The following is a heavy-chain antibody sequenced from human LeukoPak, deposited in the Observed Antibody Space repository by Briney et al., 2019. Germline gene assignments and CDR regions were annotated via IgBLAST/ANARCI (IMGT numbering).Heavy chain of an antibody. CDR2: ISYDGSNK. Sequence: GGSLRLSCAASGFTFSSYAMPWVRQAPGKGLEWVAVISYDGSNKYYADSVKGRFTISRDNSKNTLYLQMNSLRAEDTAVYYCARDSEYQLLRVRLDYWGQGTLVTVSS. D-gene: IGHD2-2*01. CDR3: ARDSEYQLLRVRLDY. V-gene: IGHV3-30-3*01. J-gene: IGHJ4*02. CDR1: GFTFSSYA.